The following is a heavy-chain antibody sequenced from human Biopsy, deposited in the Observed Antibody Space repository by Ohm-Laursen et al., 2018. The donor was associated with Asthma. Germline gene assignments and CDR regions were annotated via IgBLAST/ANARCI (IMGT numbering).Heavy chain of an antibody. CDR2: IKHDGSET. V-gene: IGHV3-7*03. CDR1: GFTYGDYW. J-gene: IGHJ1*01. Sequence: SLRLSCAASGFTYGDYWMSWVRQVPGKGLEWVANIKHDGSETNHVDSLKGRFTISTDNAKNSLYLQMNSLRAEDTAVYYCARTFHFWSPYHAEHYQLWGQGTLVTGSS. CDR3: ARTFHFWSPYHAEHYQL. D-gene: IGHD3-3*02.